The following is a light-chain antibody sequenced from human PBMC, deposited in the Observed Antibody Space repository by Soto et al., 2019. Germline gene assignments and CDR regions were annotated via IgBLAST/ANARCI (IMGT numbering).Light chain of an antibody. CDR2: YDD. J-gene: IGLJ2*01. CDR3: AAWDDSLNVVV. Sequence: QSVLTQPPSVSDAPRQRVTISCSGGSSNIGNSAVNWYQQLPGKAPKLLIYYDDLLPSGVSDRLSGSKSGTSASLAISGLQSEDEADYYCAAWDDSLNVVVFGGGTKLTVL. V-gene: IGLV1-36*01. CDR1: SSNIGNSA.